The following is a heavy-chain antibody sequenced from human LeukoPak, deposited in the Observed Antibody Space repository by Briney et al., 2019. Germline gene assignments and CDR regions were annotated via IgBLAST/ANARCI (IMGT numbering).Heavy chain of an antibody. J-gene: IGHJ4*02. CDR1: GGSISSYY. D-gene: IGHD5-18*01. CDR3: ARGIRGYSYGGTFDY. Sequence: SETLSLTCTVSGGSISSYYWSWIRQPPGKGLEWIGYIYYSGSTNYNPSPKSRVTISVDTSKNQFSLKLSSVTAADTAVYYCARGIRGYSYGGTFDYWGQGTLVTVSS. CDR2: IYYSGST. V-gene: IGHV4-59*01.